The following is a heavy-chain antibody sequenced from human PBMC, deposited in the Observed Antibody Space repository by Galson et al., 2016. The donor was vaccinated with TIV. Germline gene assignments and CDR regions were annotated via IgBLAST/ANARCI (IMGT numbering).Heavy chain of an antibody. CDR2: ISDDGNT. D-gene: IGHD3-22*01. J-gene: IGHJ6*02. CDR3: ARDRVVDATYYYYYYGMDV. V-gene: IGHV3-66*02. CDR1: GLSVSINY. Sequence: SLRLSCAASGLSVSINYMTWVRQAPGKGLEWVSLISDDGNTYDADSVKGRFTISRDNSKNTIYLQMNTLRVEDTAVYFCARDRVVDATYYYYYYGMDVWGQGTAVTVSS.